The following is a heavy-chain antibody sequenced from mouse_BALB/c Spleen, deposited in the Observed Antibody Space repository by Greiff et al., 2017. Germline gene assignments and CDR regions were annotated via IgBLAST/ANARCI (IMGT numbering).Heavy chain of an antibody. Sequence: QVQLQQSGPGLVAPSQSLSITCTVSGFSLTSYDISWIRQPPGKGLEWLGVIWTGGGTNYNSAFMSRLSISKDNSKSQVFLKMNSLQTDDTAIYYCVRGYDYDIDYWGQGTTLTVSA. CDR1: GFSLTSYD. J-gene: IGHJ2*01. CDR3: VRGYDYDIDY. CDR2: IWTGGGT. V-gene: IGHV2-9-2*01. D-gene: IGHD2-4*01.